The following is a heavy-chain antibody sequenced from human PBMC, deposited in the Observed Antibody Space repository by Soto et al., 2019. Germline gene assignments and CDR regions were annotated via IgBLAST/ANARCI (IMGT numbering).Heavy chain of an antibody. CDR3: ARDLGSGSYPHHSFDY. CDR1: GFTFGTYP. V-gene: IGHV3-30*14. Sequence: GSLRLSCAASGFTFGTYPMHWIRQAPGKGLEWVAFISYYGNNKYYADSVQGRFTISRDNSKSTLYLQMNSLRPEDTAVYYCARDLGSGSYPHHSFDYRGQGTLVTVSS. CDR2: ISYYGNNK. D-gene: IGHD3-10*01. J-gene: IGHJ4*02.